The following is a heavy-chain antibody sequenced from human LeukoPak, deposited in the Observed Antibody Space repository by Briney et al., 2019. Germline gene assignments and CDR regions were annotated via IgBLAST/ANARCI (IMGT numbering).Heavy chain of an antibody. J-gene: IGHJ4*02. CDR1: GFTFSSYW. CDR3: ASDILTGYYWDYFDY. V-gene: IGHV3-7*01. CDR2: IKQDGSEK. D-gene: IGHD3-9*01. Sequence: GGSLRLSCAASGFTFSSYWMSWVRQAPGKGLEWVANIKQDGSEKYYVDSMKGRFTISRDNAKNSLYLQMNSLRAEDTAVYYCASDILTGYYWDYFDYWGQGTLVTVSS.